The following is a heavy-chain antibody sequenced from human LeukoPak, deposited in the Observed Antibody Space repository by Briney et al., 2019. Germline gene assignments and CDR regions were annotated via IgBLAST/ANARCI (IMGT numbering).Heavy chain of an antibody. J-gene: IGHJ3*02. V-gene: IGHV6-1*01. D-gene: IGHD3-3*01. Sequence: SQTLSLTCAISGDSVSSNSAAWNWIRQSPSRGLEWLGRTYYRSKWYNDYAVSVKSRITINPDTSKNQFSLQLNSVTPEDTAVYYCAKLAIFGVVISELNLRPSDAFDIWGQGTMVTVSS. CDR2: TYYRSKWYN. CDR1: GDSVSSNSAA. CDR3: AKLAIFGVVISELNLRPSDAFDI.